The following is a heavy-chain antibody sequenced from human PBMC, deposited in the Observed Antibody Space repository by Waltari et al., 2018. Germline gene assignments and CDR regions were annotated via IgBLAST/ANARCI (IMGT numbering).Heavy chain of an antibody. V-gene: IGHV3-30*04. Sequence: QVQLVESGGGVVQPGRSLRLSCAASRFTFRSYTMHWVRQAPGKGLGWVAVISYDGSSEYYADSVRGRFTISRDNSKNTLFLQMISLRLEDTAVYYCASDRLVPWGQGTLVTVSS. J-gene: IGHJ5*02. CDR3: ASDRLVP. CDR2: ISYDGSSE. CDR1: RFTFRSYT. D-gene: IGHD2-21*01.